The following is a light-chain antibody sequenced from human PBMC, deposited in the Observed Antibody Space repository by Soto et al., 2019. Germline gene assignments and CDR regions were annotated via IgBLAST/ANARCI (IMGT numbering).Light chain of an antibody. CDR2: GAS. Sequence: IIMKQSPATLSVSPGERAALSCRASQSVSTSNLAWYQQRPGQAPRLLIYGASSRATGIPDRFSGSGSGTDFTLTISRLEPEDFGVFYCQQYGNPPQTFGQGTKVDIK. CDR1: QSVSTSN. J-gene: IGKJ1*01. CDR3: QQYGNPPQT. V-gene: IGKV3-20*01.